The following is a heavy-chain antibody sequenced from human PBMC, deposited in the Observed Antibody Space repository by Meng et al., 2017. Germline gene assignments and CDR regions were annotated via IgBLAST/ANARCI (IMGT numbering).Heavy chain of an antibody. Sequence: GESLKISCAASGFTFSKYWMSWVRQAPGKGLEWVAIIKQDGSDKYYVDSVKGRFTISRDNAKNSLYLQMNSLRAEDTAVYYCAKDSPYYYGSGSWGYDAFDIWGQGTMVTVSS. CDR1: GFTFSKYW. D-gene: IGHD3-10*01. J-gene: IGHJ3*02. V-gene: IGHV3-7*03. CDR2: IKQDGSDK. CDR3: AKDSPYYYGSGSWGYDAFDI.